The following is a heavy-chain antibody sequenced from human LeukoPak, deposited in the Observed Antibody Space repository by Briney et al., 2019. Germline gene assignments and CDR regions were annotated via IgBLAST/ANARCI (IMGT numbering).Heavy chain of an antibody. D-gene: IGHD5-24*01. Sequence: GGSPRLSCAASGFTFSNYGMSWVRQAPGEGLEWVSAISGSGDSTYYADSVKGRFTISRDNSKNTLYLQMNSLRAEDTAVYSCTRRDGYIYWGQGTLVTVSS. CDR2: ISGSGDST. J-gene: IGHJ4*02. CDR3: TRRDGYIY. CDR1: GFTFSNYG. V-gene: IGHV3-23*01.